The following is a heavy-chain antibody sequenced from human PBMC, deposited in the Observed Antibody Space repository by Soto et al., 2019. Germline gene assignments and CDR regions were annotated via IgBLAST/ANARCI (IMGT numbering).Heavy chain of an antibody. CDR1: GYTFSSYA. D-gene: IGHD2-15*01. CDR3: ARGVAFLDY. Sequence: GASVKVSCKASGYTFSSYAIHWVRQAPGQGLEWMGWIHAGNGNTKYSQSFQGRVTISRDTSATTAYMELNSLRSEDTAVYYCARGVAFLDYWRQGTLVTVSS. J-gene: IGHJ4*02. V-gene: IGHV1-3*01. CDR2: IHAGNGNT.